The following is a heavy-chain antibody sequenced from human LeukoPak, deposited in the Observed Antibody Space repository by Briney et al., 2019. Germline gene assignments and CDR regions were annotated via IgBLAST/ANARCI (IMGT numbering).Heavy chain of an antibody. CDR3: ARGARPRVVVVAVNWFDP. CDR2: MNPNSGNT. J-gene: IGHJ5*02. V-gene: IGHV1-8*02. Sequence: ASVKVSCKASGYTFTSYAMNWVRQATGQGLEWMGWMNPNSGNTGYAQKFQGRVTMTRNTSISTAYMELSSLRSEDTAVYYCARGARPRVVVVAVNWFDPWGQGTLVTVSS. D-gene: IGHD2-15*01. CDR1: GYTFTSYA.